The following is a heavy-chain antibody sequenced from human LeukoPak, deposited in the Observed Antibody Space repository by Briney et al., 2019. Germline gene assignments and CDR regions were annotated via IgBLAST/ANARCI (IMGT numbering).Heavy chain of an antibody. Sequence: PSETLSLTCIVSGCTISIYYWSWVRLPPGKGLEWIGYIYNSGSTYYNPSLKSRVTISVDTSRNQFSLRLTSVTAADAAVYYCVRDMELNYWGQGTLVTVSS. V-gene: IGHV4-59*01. J-gene: IGHJ4*02. CDR2: IYNSGST. D-gene: IGHD3-10*01. CDR3: VRDMELNY. CDR1: GCTISIYY.